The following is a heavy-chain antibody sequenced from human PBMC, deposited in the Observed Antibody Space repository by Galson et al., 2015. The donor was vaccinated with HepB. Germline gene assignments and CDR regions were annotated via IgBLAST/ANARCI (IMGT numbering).Heavy chain of an antibody. D-gene: IGHD4-17*01. V-gene: IGHV3-7*01. CDR3: ARENSDLPTVTTANWFDP. CDR1: GFTFSNYC. CDR2: INQDGTDK. J-gene: IGHJ5*02. Sequence: SLRLSCAVSGFTFSNYCMSWVRQAPGKGLEWVANINQDGTDKYYVDFVRGRFTISRDNAKHSLYLQMNSLTDEDTAVYYCARENSDLPTVTTANWFDPWGQGTLVTVSS.